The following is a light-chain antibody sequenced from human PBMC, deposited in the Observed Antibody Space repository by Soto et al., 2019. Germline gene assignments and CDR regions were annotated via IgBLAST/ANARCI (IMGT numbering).Light chain of an antibody. V-gene: IGKV3-15*01. CDR1: QSVSSK. CDR2: GAS. Sequence: EIVMTQSPATLSASPGERATLSCRASQSVSSKLAWYQQKPGQAPRLLIYGASTRATGIPARYSGSGSGTEFTLTISSLQSEDFAVYFCQQYNNWPPEYTFGQGTKLEIK. CDR3: QQYNNWPPEYT. J-gene: IGKJ2*01.